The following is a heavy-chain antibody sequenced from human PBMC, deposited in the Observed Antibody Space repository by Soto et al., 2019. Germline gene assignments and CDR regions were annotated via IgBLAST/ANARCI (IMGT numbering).Heavy chain of an antibody. V-gene: IGHV3-23*01. CDR2: ISGSGGST. Sequence: XVSLRLSCAASGFTFSSYAMSGVRQAPGKGLEWVSAISGSGGSTYYADSVKGRFTISRDNSKNTLYLQMNSLRAEDTAVYYCAKGSVAVSYYYYGMDVWGQGTTVTVSS. J-gene: IGHJ6*02. CDR3: AKGSVAVSYYYYGMDV. D-gene: IGHD6-19*01. CDR1: GFTFSSYA.